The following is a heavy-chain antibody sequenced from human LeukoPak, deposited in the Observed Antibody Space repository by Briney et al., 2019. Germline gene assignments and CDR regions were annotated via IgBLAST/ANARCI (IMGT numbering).Heavy chain of an antibody. CDR2: IYYDASNE. CDR3: AKDRSLRFLEY. CDR1: GYTFNTYG. D-gene: IGHD3-3*01. V-gene: IGHV3-33*06. J-gene: IGHJ4*02. Sequence: PGGSLRLSCAASGYTFNTYGMHWVRQPPGKGLEWVAVIYYDASNEYYADSVKGRFTISKDNSRNTVYLEMNNLRADDTAIYYCAKDRSLRFLEYWGQGTLVTVPS.